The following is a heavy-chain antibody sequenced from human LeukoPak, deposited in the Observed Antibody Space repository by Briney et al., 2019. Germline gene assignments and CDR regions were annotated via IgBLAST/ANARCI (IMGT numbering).Heavy chain of an antibody. CDR3: ARGKDYGDLNY. Sequence: PGGSLRLSCAASGFTFSSYWMHWVRQAPGKGLVCVSRINSDGSSTTYADSAKGRFTISTDNAKNTLYLQMNSLRAEDTAVYYCARGKDYGDLNYWGQGTLVTVSS. J-gene: IGHJ4*02. V-gene: IGHV3-74*01. CDR1: GFTFSSYW. CDR2: INSDGSST. D-gene: IGHD4-17*01.